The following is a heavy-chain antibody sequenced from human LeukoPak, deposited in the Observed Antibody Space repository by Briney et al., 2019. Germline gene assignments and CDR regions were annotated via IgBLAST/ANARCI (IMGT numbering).Heavy chain of an antibody. Sequence: SVKVSCKASGYTFTGYYMHWVRQAPGQGLEWMGRIIPILGIANYAQKFQGRVTITADKSTSTAYMELSSLRSEDTAVYYCARDLSGPADYWGQGTLVTVSS. CDR1: GYTFTGYY. CDR3: ARDLSGPADY. J-gene: IGHJ4*02. V-gene: IGHV1-69*04. CDR2: IIPILGIA.